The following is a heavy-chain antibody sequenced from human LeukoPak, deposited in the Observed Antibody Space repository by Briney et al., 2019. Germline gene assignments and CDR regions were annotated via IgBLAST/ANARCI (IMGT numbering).Heavy chain of an antibody. V-gene: IGHV4-39*07. D-gene: IGHD3-16*01. CDR3: VRSGVVLQNGIDF. J-gene: IGHJ4*02. CDR2: TFFDGTT. Sequence: PSETLSLTCALSGGPIMTHSYCCGWVRHPPGNGLEWLGYTFFDGTTYYSPSLKGRVSVSADTSRNQFSLRLTSASAADTAVYYCVRSGVVLQNGIDFWGQGALVTVSS. CDR1: GGPIMTHSYC.